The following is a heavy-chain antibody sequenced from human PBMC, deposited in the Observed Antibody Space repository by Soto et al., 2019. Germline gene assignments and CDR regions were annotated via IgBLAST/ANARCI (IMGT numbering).Heavy chain of an antibody. J-gene: IGHJ4*02. CDR2: IIPVFGTT. CDR3: ARGGGPYVWFNEF. Sequence: QAQLVQSGPELKKPGLSVKVSCKDSGGLFSSFAISWVRQAPGQGLEWLGGIIPVFGTTNYAEEFQGRVTITADESTNTAYMELSGLRSGDTAIYYCARGGGPYVWFNEFWGQGTLVTVSS. D-gene: IGHD3-16*01. V-gene: IGHV1-69*01. CDR1: GGLFSSFA.